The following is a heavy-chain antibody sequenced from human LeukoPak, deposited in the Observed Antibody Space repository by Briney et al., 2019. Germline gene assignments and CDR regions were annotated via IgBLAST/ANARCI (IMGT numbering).Heavy chain of an antibody. CDR3: ARGAAGTREFDS. CDR2: INHSGST. V-gene: IGHV4-34*01. D-gene: IGHD6-13*01. CDR1: GGSFSGYY. Sequence: SETLSLTCAVYGGSFSGYYWSWIRQPPGKGLEWIGEINHSGSTNYNPSLKSRVTISVDTSKNQFSLKLSSVTAADTAVYYCARGAAGTREFDSWGQGTLVTVSS. J-gene: IGHJ4*02.